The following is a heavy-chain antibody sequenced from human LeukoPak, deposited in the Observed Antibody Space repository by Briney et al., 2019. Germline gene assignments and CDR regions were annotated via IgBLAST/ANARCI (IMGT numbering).Heavy chain of an antibody. CDR1: GGSISSYY. CDR2: IYYSGST. D-gene: IGHD1-26*01. CDR3: ARGGGVGYYYYYMDV. J-gene: IGHJ6*03. V-gene: IGHV4-59*01. Sequence: SETLSLTCTVSGGSISSYYWSWIRQPPGKGLEWIGYIYYSGSTYYNPSLRSRVTISVDTSKNQFSLKLSSVTAADTAVYYCARGGGVGYYYYYMDVWGKGTTVTISS.